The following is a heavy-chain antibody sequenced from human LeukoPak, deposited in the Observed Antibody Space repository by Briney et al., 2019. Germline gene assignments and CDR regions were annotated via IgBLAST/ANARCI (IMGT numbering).Heavy chain of an antibody. CDR3: PKSYYDSSASYPFDY. Sequence: PGVSLRLSCAACGFTYRSYAMSWVRQAPGKGLEEVSAISDSGGSKYYADSVKGGVTISRDNSNNTLYLQMNSLRAEDTAVYYCPKSYYDSSASYPFDYWGQGTPVTVSS. V-gene: IGHV3-23*01. CDR2: ISDSGGSK. J-gene: IGHJ4*02. D-gene: IGHD3-22*01. CDR1: GFTYRSYA.